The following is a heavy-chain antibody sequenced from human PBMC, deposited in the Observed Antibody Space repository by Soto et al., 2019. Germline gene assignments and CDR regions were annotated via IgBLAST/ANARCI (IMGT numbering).Heavy chain of an antibody. Sequence: QVQLQESGPGLVRPSETLSLTCTVSGGSISSYYWSWIRQPPGKGLEWIGYIYYSGSANYNPSLKSRVTISVDTSQNQFSLKLSSATAADTAVYYCARNYGGNVDYWGQGTLVTVSS. CDR1: GGSISSYY. D-gene: IGHD4-17*01. V-gene: IGHV4-59*08. J-gene: IGHJ4*02. CDR2: IYYSGSA. CDR3: ARNYGGNVDY.